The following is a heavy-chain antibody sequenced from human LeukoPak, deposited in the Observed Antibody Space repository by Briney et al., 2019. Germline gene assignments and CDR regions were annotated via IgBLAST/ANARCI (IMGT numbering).Heavy chain of an antibody. J-gene: IGHJ6*02. CDR3: ARDHYYDSSGFPSYYGMDV. CDR2: IKQDGSEK. CDR1: GFTFSSYW. Sequence: GGSLRLSCAASGFTFSSYWMSWVRQAPGKGLEWGANIKQDGSEKYYVDSVKGRFTISRDNAKNSLYLQMNSLRAEDTAVYYCARDHYYDSSGFPSYYGMDVWGQGTTVTVSS. V-gene: IGHV3-7*01. D-gene: IGHD3-22*01.